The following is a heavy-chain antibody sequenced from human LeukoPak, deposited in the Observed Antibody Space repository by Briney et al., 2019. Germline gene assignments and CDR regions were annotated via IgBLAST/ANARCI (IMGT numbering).Heavy chain of an antibody. CDR2: ITGTGFDT. CDR3: AKMAIAKGATQGRGFLQFDL. Sequence: GGSLRLSCAASGFAFDNHAMTWVRQAPGKGLEWVSLITGTGFDTYTANSVKGRFITSRDNSKNSLYLRLNSLRPEDTAMYYCAKMAIAKGATQGRGFLQFDLWGQGTLVTVSS. CDR1: GFAFDNHA. V-gene: IGHV3-23*01. J-gene: IGHJ5*02. D-gene: IGHD2-21*01.